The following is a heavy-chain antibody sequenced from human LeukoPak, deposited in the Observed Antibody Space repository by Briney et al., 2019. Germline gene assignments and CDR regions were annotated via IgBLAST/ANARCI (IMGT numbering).Heavy chain of an antibody. Sequence: ASVKVSCKASGGTFSSYAISWVRQAPGQGLEWMGGIIPIFGTANYAQKFQGRVTITADESTSTAYMELSSLRSEDTAVYYCARDRTGIPAAHRYYYGTDVWGQGTTVTVSS. CDR1: GGTFSSYA. CDR2: IIPIFGTA. CDR3: ARDRTGIPAAHRYYYGTDV. J-gene: IGHJ6*02. V-gene: IGHV1-69*13. D-gene: IGHD2-2*01.